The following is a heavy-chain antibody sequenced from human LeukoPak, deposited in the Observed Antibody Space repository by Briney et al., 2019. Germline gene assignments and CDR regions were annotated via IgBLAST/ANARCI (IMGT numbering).Heavy chain of an antibody. V-gene: IGHV4-30-2*01. CDR3: ARLALTNWFDP. J-gene: IGHJ5*02. Sequence: SQTLSLTCAVSGGSISSGGYSWSWIRQPPGKGLEWIGFIFHSGTTYYNPSLRSRVTISVDRSKNQFSLKLSSVTAADTAVYYCARLALTNWFDPWGQGTLVTVSS. CDR2: IFHSGTT. CDR1: GGSISSGGYS.